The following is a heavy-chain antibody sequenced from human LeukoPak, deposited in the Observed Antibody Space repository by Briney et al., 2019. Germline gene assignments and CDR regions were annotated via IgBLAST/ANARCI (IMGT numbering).Heavy chain of an antibody. J-gene: IGHJ5*02. CDR3: AKGKDIVVVPAAMPTWFDP. D-gene: IGHD2-2*01. CDR1: AGTFSSYA. V-gene: IGHV1-69*05. Sequence: SVKVSCKASAGTFSSYAISWVRQAPGQGLEWMGGIITIFGTANYAQKFQGRVTITTDESTSTAYMELSSLRSEDTAVYYCAKGKDIVVVPAAMPTWFDPWGQGTLVTVSS. CDR2: IITIFGTA.